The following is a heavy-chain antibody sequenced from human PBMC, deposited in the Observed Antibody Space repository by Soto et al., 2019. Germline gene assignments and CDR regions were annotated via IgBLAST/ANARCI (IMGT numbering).Heavy chain of an antibody. J-gene: IGHJ6*02. CDR2: ISGSGANT. V-gene: IGHV3-23*01. Sequence: VQVLESGGGLVQPGGSQRLSCAASGFTFSGYAMTWVRQAPGKGLEWVSSISGSGANTYYADSVTGRFIISRDNSKNTVSLQMNSLRADDTAVYYCGKSPDFYYYGMDVWGQGTTVTVSS. CDR3: GKSPDFYYYGMDV. CDR1: GFTFSGYA.